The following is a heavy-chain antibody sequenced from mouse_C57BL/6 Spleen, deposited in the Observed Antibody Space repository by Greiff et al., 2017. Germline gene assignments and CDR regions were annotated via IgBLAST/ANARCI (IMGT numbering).Heavy chain of an antibody. J-gene: IGHJ2*01. V-gene: IGHV1-54*01. CDR2: INPGSGGT. Sequence: QVQLQQSGAELVRPGTSVKVSCKASGYAFTNYLIEWVKQRPGQGLEWIGVINPGSGGTNYNEKFKGKATLTADKSSSTAYMQLSSLTSEDSAVYFCARSNLLLRYYFDYWGQGTTLTVSS. CDR3: ARSNLLLRYYFDY. CDR1: GYAFTNYL. D-gene: IGHD1-1*01.